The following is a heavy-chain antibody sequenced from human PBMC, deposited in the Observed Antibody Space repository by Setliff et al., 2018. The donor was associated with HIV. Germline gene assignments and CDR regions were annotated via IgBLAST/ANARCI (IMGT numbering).Heavy chain of an antibody. Sequence: KPSETLSLTCGISGGSFSGFYWAWIRQPPGKGLEWIGEINYSGKTNKNPSLKSRVTISADTSRTQFSLNLISVTAADTAVYYCARATYGSRAGTGLYFDSWGQGALVTSPQ. J-gene: IGHJ4*02. CDR2: INYSGKT. D-gene: IGHD6-6*01. V-gene: IGHV4-34*01. CDR3: ARATYGSRAGTGLYFDS. CDR1: GGSFSGFY.